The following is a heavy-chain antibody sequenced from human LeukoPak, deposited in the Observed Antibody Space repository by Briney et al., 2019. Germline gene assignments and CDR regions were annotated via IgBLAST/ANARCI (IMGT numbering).Heavy chain of an antibody. V-gene: IGHV1-24*01. CDR1: GYTLTELS. J-gene: IGHJ4*02. CDR3: ATAHYDFWSGYYTGVGFDY. CDR2: FDPEDGET. Sequence: GASVKVSCKVSGYTLTELSMHWVRQAPGKGLEWMGGFDPEDGETIYAQKFQGRVTMTEDTSTDTAYMELSSLRSEDTAVYYCATAHYDFWSGYYTGVGFDYWGQGTLVTVSS. D-gene: IGHD3-3*01.